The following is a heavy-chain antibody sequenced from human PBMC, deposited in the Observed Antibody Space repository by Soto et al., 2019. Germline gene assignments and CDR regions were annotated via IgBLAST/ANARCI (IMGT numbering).Heavy chain of an antibody. V-gene: IGHV3-73*01. J-gene: IGHJ4*02. CDR1: GFTFSGSA. CDR3: TRPPFYDSSGYYEDY. Sequence: GGSLRLSCAASGFTFSGSAMHWVRQASGKGLEWVGRIRSKANSYATAYAASVKGRFTISRDDSKNTAYLQMNSLKTEDTAVYYCTRPPFYDSSGYYEDYWGQGTLVTVSS. CDR2: IRSKANSYAT. D-gene: IGHD3-22*01.